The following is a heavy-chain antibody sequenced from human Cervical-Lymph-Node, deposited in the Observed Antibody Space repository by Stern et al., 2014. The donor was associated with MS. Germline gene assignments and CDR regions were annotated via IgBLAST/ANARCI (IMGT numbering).Heavy chain of an antibody. CDR2: ISSSGSTR. J-gene: IGHJ4*02. Sequence: VQLVESGGGLVKPGGSLRLSCEASGFTFSAYYMSWIRQAPGKGLEWVSYISSSGSTRYYADSVKGRFTIARDNAKNSLYLQMNSLRAEDTAVYYCARDYYDSSGPDYWGQGTLVTVSS. D-gene: IGHD3-22*01. CDR3: ARDYYDSSGPDY. V-gene: IGHV3-11*01. CDR1: GFTFSAYY.